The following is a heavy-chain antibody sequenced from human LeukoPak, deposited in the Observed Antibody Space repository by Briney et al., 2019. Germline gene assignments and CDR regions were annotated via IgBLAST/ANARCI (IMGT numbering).Heavy chain of an antibody. CDR1: GFTVSSNY. D-gene: IGHD7-27*01. CDR3: ARGLTGDAYFDY. Sequence: GGSLRLSCVVSGFTVSSNYMSWVRQAPGRGLQWVSVLYSGGSTYYADSVKGRFTISRDNSKNTLYLQMNSLRAEDTAVYYCARGLTGDAYFDYWGQGTLVTVSS. J-gene: IGHJ4*02. CDR2: LYSGGST. V-gene: IGHV3-66*01.